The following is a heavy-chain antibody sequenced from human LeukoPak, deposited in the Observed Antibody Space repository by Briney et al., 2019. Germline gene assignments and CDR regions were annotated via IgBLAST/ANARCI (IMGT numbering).Heavy chain of an antibody. Sequence: TGGSLRLSCAASGFTFSDYYMSWIRQAPGKGLEWVSYISSSGGIIYYVDSLKGRFTISRDNAKNSLYLQMNSLRAEDTAVYYCARGEYAGSGGSQGDYYYGMDVWGQGTTVTVSS. V-gene: IGHV3-11*01. J-gene: IGHJ6*02. CDR1: GFTFSDYY. D-gene: IGHD2-15*01. CDR2: ISSSGGII. CDR3: ARGEYAGSGGSQGDYYYGMDV.